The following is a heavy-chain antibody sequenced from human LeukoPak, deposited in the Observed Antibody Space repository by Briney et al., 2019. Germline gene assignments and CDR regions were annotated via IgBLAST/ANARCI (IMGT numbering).Heavy chain of an antibody. CDR1: GGSISSYY. D-gene: IGHD5-12*01. J-gene: IGHJ4*02. CDR2: IYYSGST. Sequence: PSETLSLTCTVSGGSISSYYWSWIRQPPGKGLEWIGYIYYSGSTNYNPSLKSRVTISVDTSKNQFSLKLSSVTAADTAVYYCARRGWLRYFDYWGQGTLVTVSS. V-gene: IGHV4-59*12. CDR3: ARRGWLRYFDY.